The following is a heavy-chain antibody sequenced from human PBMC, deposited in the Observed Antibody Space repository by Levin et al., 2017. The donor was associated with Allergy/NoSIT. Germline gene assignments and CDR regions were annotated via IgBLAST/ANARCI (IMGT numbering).Heavy chain of an antibody. V-gene: IGHV1-2*02. J-gene: IGHJ4*02. Sequence: ASVKVSCKASGYTFTGYYMHWVRQAPGQGLEWMGWINPNSGGTNYAQKFQGRVTMTRDTSISTAYMELSRLRSDDTAVYYCARVPKRSPNIVLMVYALGDFDYWGQGTLVTVSS. CDR1: GYTFTGYY. CDR2: INPNSGGT. CDR3: ARVPKRSPNIVLMVYALGDFDY. D-gene: IGHD2-8*01.